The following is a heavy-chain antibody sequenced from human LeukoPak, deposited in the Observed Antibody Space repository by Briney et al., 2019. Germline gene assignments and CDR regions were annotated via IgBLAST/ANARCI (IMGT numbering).Heavy chain of an antibody. V-gene: IGHV3-11*01. J-gene: IGHJ5*02. Sequence: GGSLRLSCAASGFTFSDYYMSWIRQAPGRGLESVSYISSSGSTTYYTDSVKGRFTISRDNAKNSLYLQMNSLRPEDTAVYYCASSYCGGNCLVSWGQGTLVTVSS. CDR3: ASSYCGGNCLVS. CDR1: GFTFSDYY. D-gene: IGHD2-21*02. CDR2: ISSSGSTT.